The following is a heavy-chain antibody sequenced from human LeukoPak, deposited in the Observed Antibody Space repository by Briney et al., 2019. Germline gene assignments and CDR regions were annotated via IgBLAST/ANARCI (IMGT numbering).Heavy chain of an antibody. CDR2: INAGNGNT. Sequence: ASVTVSCKASGYTFTSYAMHWVRQAPGQRLEWMGWINAGNGNTKYSQKFQDRVTINRDTSASTAYMELSSLISEDTAVYDCARVGIVVVPAAMLDYWGQGTLVTVSS. D-gene: IGHD2-2*01. V-gene: IGHV1-3*01. CDR3: ARVGIVVVPAAMLDY. CDR1: GYTFTSYA. J-gene: IGHJ4*02.